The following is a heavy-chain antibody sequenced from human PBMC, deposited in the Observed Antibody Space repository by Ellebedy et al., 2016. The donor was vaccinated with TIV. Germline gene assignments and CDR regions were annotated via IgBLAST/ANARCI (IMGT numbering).Heavy chain of an antibody. D-gene: IGHD6-19*01. CDR3: ARGQWLAPYYFDY. CDR1: GGSISSYY. CDR2: IYYSGST. Sequence: SETLSLXXTVSGGSISSYYWSWIRQPPGKGLEWIGYIYYSGSTNYNPSLKSRVTISVDTSKNQFSLKLSSVTAADTAVYYCARGQWLAPYYFDYWGQGTLVTVSS. J-gene: IGHJ4*02. V-gene: IGHV4-59*12.